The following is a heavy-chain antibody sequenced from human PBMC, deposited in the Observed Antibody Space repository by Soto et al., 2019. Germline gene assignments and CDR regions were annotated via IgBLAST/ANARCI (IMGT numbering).Heavy chain of an antibody. CDR2: IIPIFGTA. Sequence: ASVKVSCKASGGTFSSYAISWVRQAPGQGLEWMGGIIPIFGTANYAQKFQGRVTITADESTSTAYMELSSLRSEDTAVYYCARDPVYGSGSYQPRYYYYYGMDVWGQGTTVTASS. CDR3: ARDPVYGSGSYQPRYYYYYGMDV. D-gene: IGHD3-10*01. CDR1: GGTFSSYA. J-gene: IGHJ6*02. V-gene: IGHV1-69*13.